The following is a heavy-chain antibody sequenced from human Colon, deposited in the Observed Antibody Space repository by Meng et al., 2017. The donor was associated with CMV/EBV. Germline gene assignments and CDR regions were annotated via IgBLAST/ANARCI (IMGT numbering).Heavy chain of an antibody. J-gene: IGHJ4*02. V-gene: IGHV3-20*04. CDR1: GFNFEEFG. Sequence: GGSLRLSCAASGFNFEEFGMNWVRQVPGKGLEWVSGINCLGTSRAYGMSVKGRFTVSRDNTKNSLYLQMSSLRVEDTAIYFCARSNSGGFYYADYWGQGILVTVSS. CDR3: ARSNSGGFYYADY. CDR2: INCLGTSR. D-gene: IGHD3-22*01.